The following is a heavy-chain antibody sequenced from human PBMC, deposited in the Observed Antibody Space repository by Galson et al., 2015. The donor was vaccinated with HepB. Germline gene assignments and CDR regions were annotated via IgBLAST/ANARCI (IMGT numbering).Heavy chain of an antibody. D-gene: IGHD1-14*01. CDR1: GYTFTTFP. J-gene: IGHJ4*02. CDR2: ISAANGDT. CDR3: ARNASTGGFDF. V-gene: IGHV1-3*01. Sequence: SVKVSCKAAGYTFTTFPLHWVRQAPGPSLEWMGYISAANGDTKYSQKFQDRVTITSDTSANTAFMELSNLNSEDTAVYYCARNASTGGFDFWGQGALVTVSS.